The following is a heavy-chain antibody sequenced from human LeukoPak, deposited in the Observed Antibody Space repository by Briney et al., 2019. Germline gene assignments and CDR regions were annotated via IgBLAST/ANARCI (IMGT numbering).Heavy chain of an antibody. Sequence: GGSLRLSCAASGFTFSVAAMTWVRQAPGKGLEWVSLIGASGESPYYADSVKGRFTISRDNSKNTLSLQMNSLRVEDTAMYFCAKDIQLSTWGLGTMVTVSS. V-gene: IGHV3-23*01. D-gene: IGHD5-24*01. CDR3: AKDIQLST. J-gene: IGHJ3*01. CDR1: GFTFSVAA. CDR2: IGASGESP.